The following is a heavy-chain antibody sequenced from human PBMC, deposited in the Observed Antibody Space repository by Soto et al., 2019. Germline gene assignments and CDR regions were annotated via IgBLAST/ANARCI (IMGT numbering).Heavy chain of an antibody. D-gene: IGHD2-15*01. CDR2: IYQSGST. J-gene: IGHJ4*02. CDR1: GGSISSGGYS. V-gene: IGHV4-30-2*01. CDR3: ARGEVVALGY. Sequence: QLQLQESGSGLVKPSQTLSLTCAVSGGSISSGGYSWSWIRQPPGKGLEWIGYIYQSGSTYYNPSPKSRVAISVDRSKNQFSRKLSSVTAADTAMYYCARGEVVALGYWGQGTLVTVSS.